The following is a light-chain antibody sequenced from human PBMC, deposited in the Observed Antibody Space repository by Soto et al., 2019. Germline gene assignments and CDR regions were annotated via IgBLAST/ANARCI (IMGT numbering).Light chain of an antibody. CDR3: LQGDIYTRT. CDR1: QCIRHD. J-gene: IGKJ1*01. V-gene: IGKV1-6*01. Sequence: IQMTQYPSYRSGSLGDRVGITCRESQCIRHDLGWCQQKQGKAPKLLIYAASSLQSGVPSRFSGSVSGTDGTITISSLQKEDGATYDCLQGDIYTRTFGQGTRVDIK. CDR2: AAS.